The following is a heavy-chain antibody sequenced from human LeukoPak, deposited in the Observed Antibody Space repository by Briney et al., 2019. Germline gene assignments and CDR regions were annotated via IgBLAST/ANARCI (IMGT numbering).Heavy chain of an antibody. D-gene: IGHD2/OR15-2a*01. CDR1: GFTFSSFW. Sequence: GGSLRLSCEVSGFTFSSFWMNWVRQAPGKGLEWVANINQDGSEKYYVDSVKGRFTISRDNAKNSLYLQMNSLRAEDTAVYYCTTDLFSSMGIVLPYYYYGMDVWGQGTTVTVSS. CDR3: TTDLFSSMGIVLPYYYYGMDV. CDR2: INQDGSEK. V-gene: IGHV3-7*01. J-gene: IGHJ6*02.